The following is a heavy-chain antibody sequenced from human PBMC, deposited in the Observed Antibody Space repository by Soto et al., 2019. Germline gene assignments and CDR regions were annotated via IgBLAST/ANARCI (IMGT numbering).Heavy chain of an antibody. CDR2: ISGSGGST. D-gene: IGHD6-13*01. Sequence: PGGSLRLSCTASGFTFISYAMSWVLQAPWKGLEWVSAISGSGGSTYYADSVKGRFTISRDNSKNTLYLQMNSLRAEDTAVYYCAKDPGSSSGYGNLNWFDRWGQGTLVSVSS. J-gene: IGHJ5*02. V-gene: IGHV3-23*01. CDR1: GFTFISYA. CDR3: AKDPGSSSGYGNLNWFDR.